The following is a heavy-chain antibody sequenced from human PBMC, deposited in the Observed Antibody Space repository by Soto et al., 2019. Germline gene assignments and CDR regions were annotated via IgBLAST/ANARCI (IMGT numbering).Heavy chain of an antibody. CDR2: ISYDGSNK. D-gene: IGHD3-9*01. V-gene: IGHV3-30*18. Sequence: QVPLVESGGGVVQPGRSLRLSCAASGFTFSSYGMHWVRQAPGKGLEWVAVISYDGSNKYYADSVKGRFTISRDNSKNTLYLQMNSLRAEDTAVYYCAKDEEYYDILTTSYLLDYWGQGTLVTVSS. CDR3: AKDEEYYDILTTSYLLDY. J-gene: IGHJ4*02. CDR1: GFTFSSYG.